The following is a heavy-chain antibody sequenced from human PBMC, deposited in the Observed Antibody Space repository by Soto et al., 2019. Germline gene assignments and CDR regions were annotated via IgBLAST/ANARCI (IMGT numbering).Heavy chain of an antibody. CDR1: GFTFSSYA. CDR3: AKDGARGLGYCSGGRCPHDAFDL. J-gene: IGHJ3*01. D-gene: IGHD2-15*01. CDR2: ISGSGGST. V-gene: IGHV3-23*01. Sequence: GGSLRLSCAASGFTFSSYAMSWVRQAPGKGLEWVSAISGSGGSTYYADSVKGRFTISRDNSKNTLYLQMNSLRAEDTAVYYCAKDGARGLGYCSGGRCPHDAFDLWGQGTMVTVSS.